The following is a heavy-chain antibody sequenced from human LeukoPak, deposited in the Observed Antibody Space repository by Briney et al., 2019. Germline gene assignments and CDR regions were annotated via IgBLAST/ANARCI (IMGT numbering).Heavy chain of an antibody. Sequence: GGSLRLSCAASGFTFSSFAMTWVRQAPGKGLEWVSGISGSGGSTYYADSVKGRFTISRDNSKNTLYLQMNSLRAENTAVYYCAKVRGSSWYRGVDYWGQGTLVTVSS. D-gene: IGHD6-13*01. J-gene: IGHJ4*02. CDR3: AKVRGSSWYRGVDY. CDR1: GFTFSSFA. CDR2: ISGSGGST. V-gene: IGHV3-23*01.